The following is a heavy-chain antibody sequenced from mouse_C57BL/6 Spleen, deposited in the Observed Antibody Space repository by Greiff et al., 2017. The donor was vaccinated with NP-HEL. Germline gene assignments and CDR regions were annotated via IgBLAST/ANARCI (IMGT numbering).Heavy chain of an antibody. D-gene: IGHD1-1*01. CDR3: ARRTTVVATDYWYFDV. CDR2: IDPSDSYT. J-gene: IGHJ1*03. Sequence: QVHVKQPGAELVMPGASVKLSCKASGYTFTSYWMHWVKQRPGQGLEWIGEIDPSDSYTNYNQKFKGNSTLTVDKSSSTAYMQLSSLTSEDSAVYYCARRTTVVATDYWYFDVWGTGTTVTVSS. V-gene: IGHV1-69*01. CDR1: GYTFTSYW.